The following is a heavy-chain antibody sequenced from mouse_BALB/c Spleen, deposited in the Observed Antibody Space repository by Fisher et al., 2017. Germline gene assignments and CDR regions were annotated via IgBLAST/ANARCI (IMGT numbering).Heavy chain of an antibody. D-gene: IGHD1-1*01. J-gene: IGHJ4*01. CDR3: ARTITTDAMDY. V-gene: IGHV1S137*01. Sequence: KFKGKATFTVDTSSSTAYMELARLTSEDSVIYYCARTITTDAMDYWGQGTSVTVSS.